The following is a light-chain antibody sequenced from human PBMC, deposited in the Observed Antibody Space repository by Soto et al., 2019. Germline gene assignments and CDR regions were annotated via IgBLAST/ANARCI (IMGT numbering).Light chain of an antibody. CDR3: SSYTSSSTEV. CDR2: DVN. V-gene: IGLV2-14*03. J-gene: IGLJ1*01. Sequence: QSVLTQPASVSGSPGQWITISCTGTSRDVGGYNYVSWYQHHPGKAPKLLIYDVNSRPSGVSDRFSGSKSGNTASLTISGLQAEDEADYYCSSYTSSSTEVFGTGTKVTVL. CDR1: SRDVGGYNY.